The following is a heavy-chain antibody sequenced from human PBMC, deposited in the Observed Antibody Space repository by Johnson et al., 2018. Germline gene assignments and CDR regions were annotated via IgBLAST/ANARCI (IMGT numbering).Heavy chain of an antibody. J-gene: IGHJ6*03. CDR2: ISYDGSNK. D-gene: IGHD3-9*01. Sequence: QVQLVESGGGVVQPGRSLRLSCAASGFTFSSYAMHWVRQAPGKGLEWVAVISYDGSNKYYADSVKGRFIISRDNAKNSLYLQMNSLRAEDTALYYCAKDMKGQDYFYYMDVWGKGTTGTVSS. CDR3: AKDMKGQDYFYYMDV. CDR1: GFTFSSYA. V-gene: IGHV3-30-3*02.